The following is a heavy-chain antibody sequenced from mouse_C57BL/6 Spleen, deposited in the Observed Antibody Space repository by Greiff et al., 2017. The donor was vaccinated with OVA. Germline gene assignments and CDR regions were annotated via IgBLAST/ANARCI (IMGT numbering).Heavy chain of an antibody. CDR2: INPSSGYT. CDR3: ARGVITTVVATDAMDY. J-gene: IGHJ4*01. D-gene: IGHD1-1*01. Sequence: QVQLKQSGAELAKPGASVKLSCKASGYTFTSYWMHWVKQRPGQGLEWIGYINPSSGYTKYNQKFKDKATLTADKSSSTAYMQLSSLTYEDSAVYDCARGVITTVVATDAMDYWGQGTSVTVSS. V-gene: IGHV1-7*01. CDR1: GYTFTSYW.